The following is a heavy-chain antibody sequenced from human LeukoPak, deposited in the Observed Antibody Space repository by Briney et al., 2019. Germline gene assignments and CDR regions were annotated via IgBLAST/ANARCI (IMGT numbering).Heavy chain of an antibody. CDR2: INTNTGNP. D-gene: IGHD3-10*01. Sequence: ASVKVSCKASGYTFTSYAMNWVRQAPGQGLEWMGWINTNTGNPTYAQGFTGRFVFSLDTSVSTAYLQINSLKSEDTAVYYCARGVVRGVTTPGYWGQGTLVTVSS. J-gene: IGHJ4*02. CDR1: GYTFTSYA. CDR3: ARGVVRGVTTPGY. V-gene: IGHV7-4-1*02.